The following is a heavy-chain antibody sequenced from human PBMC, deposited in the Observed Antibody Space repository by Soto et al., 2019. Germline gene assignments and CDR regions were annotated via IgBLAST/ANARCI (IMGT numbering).Heavy chain of an antibody. J-gene: IGHJ4*02. CDR3: ARDGYSSTWYVFDY. CDR2: TYYRSKWYN. Sequence: QVQLQQSGPGLVKPSQTLSLTCAISGDSVSSNSVAWNWIRQSPSRGLEWLGRTYYRSKWYNDYAVSGKSRITIRPDHSKNQLSLQLNSVTPEDTAVYFCARDGYSSTWYVFDYWGQGILVTVSS. V-gene: IGHV6-1*01. CDR1: GDSVSSNSVA. D-gene: IGHD6-13*01.